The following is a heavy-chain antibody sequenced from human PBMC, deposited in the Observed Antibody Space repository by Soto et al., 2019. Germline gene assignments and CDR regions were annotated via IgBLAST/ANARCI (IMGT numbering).Heavy chain of an antibody. Sequence: SETLSFTCAVSGGSISSGGYSWSWIRQPPGKGLEWIGYIYHSGSTYYNPSLKSRVTISVDRSKNQFSLKLSSVTAADTAVYYCAREYYYGMDVWGQGTTVTVS. CDR2: IYHSGST. CDR3: AREYYYGMDV. CDR1: GGSISSGGYS. V-gene: IGHV4-30-2*01. J-gene: IGHJ6*02.